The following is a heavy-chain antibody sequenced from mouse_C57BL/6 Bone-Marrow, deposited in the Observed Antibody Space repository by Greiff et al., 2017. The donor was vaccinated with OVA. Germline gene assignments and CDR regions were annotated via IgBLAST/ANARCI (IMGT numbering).Heavy chain of an antibody. D-gene: IGHD1-1*01. CDR3: ARGVHYDSGYYAMDD. Sequence: LQESGAELARPGASVKMSCKASGYTFTSYTMHWVKQRPGQGLEWIGYINPSSGYTKYNQKFKDKATLTADKSSSTAYMQLSSLTSEDSAVYYCARGVHYDSGYYAMDDWGQGTSVTVSS. J-gene: IGHJ4*01. V-gene: IGHV1-4*01. CDR1: GYTFTSYT. CDR2: INPSSGYT.